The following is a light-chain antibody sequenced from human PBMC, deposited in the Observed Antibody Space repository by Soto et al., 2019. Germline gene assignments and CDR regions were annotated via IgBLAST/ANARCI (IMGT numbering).Light chain of an antibody. Sequence: EIVVTQSPGTLSLSPGERANLSGRASQSVSNNYLAWYQQKPGQAPRLLIYGASNRATGIPDRFSGSGSGTNFTLTLSRLEPEDFAVYYCQQYGSSGTFGQGTKVDIK. V-gene: IGKV3-20*01. CDR1: QSVSNNY. J-gene: IGKJ1*01. CDR2: GAS. CDR3: QQYGSSGT.